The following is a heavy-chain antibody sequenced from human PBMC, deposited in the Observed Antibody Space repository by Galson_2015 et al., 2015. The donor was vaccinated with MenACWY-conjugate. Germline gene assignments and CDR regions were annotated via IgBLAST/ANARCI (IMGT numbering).Heavy chain of an antibody. CDR2: ITASGDDT. V-gene: IGHV3-23*01. CDR1: GLAFASYT. D-gene: IGHD2-2*01. CDR3: TRADHRYCSRTNCPFDH. Sequence: SLRLCCPSSGLAFASYTMTWVRQAAGKGLQWVSSITASGDDTTYADTVKGRLTISRDNSKNMLYLQMNSLKTEDTAVYYCTRADHRYCSRTNCPFDHWGQGTLVTVSS. J-gene: IGHJ4*02.